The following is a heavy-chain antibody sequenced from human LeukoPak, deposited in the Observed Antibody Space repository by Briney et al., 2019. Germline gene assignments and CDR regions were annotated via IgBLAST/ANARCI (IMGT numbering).Heavy chain of an antibody. J-gene: IGHJ4*02. CDR3: ARDQDYFRSTSCYKY. CDR2: IKQDGSEK. D-gene: IGHD2-2*02. V-gene: IGHV3-7*01. Sequence: GGSLRLSCAASGFTFSSYWMSWVRQAPGKGLEWVANIKQDGSEKCYVDSVKGRFTISRDNAKNSLYLQMNSLRAEDTAVYYCARDQDYFRSTSCYKYWGQGTLVTVSS. CDR1: GFTFSSYW.